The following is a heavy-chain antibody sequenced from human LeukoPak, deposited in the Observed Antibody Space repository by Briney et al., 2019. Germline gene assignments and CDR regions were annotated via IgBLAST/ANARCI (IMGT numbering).Heavy chain of an antibody. Sequence: ASVKVSCKASGGTFSSYAISWVRQAPGQGLEWMGGIIPIFDTANYAQKFQGRVTITADKSTSTAYMELSSLRSEDTAVYYCARGWGRDYYYYYMDVWGKGTTVTVSS. V-gene: IGHV1-69*06. D-gene: IGHD2-21*02. J-gene: IGHJ6*03. CDR2: IIPIFDTA. CDR3: ARGWGRDYYYYYMDV. CDR1: GGTFSSYA.